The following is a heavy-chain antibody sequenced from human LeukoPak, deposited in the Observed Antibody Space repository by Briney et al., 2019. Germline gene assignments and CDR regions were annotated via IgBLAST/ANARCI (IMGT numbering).Heavy chain of an antibody. Sequence: ASVRVSCKASGYTFTDYYIHWVRQAPGQGLEWMGRINPNSDGTDYAQKFQGRVTMTRDTSISTAYMELSRLRSDDTAVCYCARGYNRGYDFWSGYYKIDYWGQGTLVTVSS. J-gene: IGHJ4*02. CDR2: INPNSDGT. CDR3: ARGYNRGYDFWSGYYKIDY. V-gene: IGHV1-2*06. CDR1: GYTFTDYY. D-gene: IGHD3-3*01.